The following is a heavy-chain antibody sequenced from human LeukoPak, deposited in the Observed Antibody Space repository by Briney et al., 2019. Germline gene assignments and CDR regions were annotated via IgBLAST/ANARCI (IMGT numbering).Heavy chain of an antibody. CDR3: ATDYTDYSLDY. Sequence: GASVKVSCKASGYTFTNYDINWVRQATGQGLEWMGWMNPNSGNTGYAQKFQGRVTMTRNTPISTAYMELSSLRYEDTAVYYCATDYTDYSLDYWGQGTLVTVSS. V-gene: IGHV1-8*01. D-gene: IGHD4-11*01. J-gene: IGHJ4*02. CDR1: GYTFTNYD. CDR2: MNPNSGNT.